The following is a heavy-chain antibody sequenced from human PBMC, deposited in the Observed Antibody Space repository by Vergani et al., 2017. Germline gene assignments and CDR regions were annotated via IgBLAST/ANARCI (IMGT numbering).Heavy chain of an antibody. CDR2: INAGNGNT. V-gene: IGHV1-3*01. CDR3: ARVRAVLYYFDY. J-gene: IGHJ4*02. CDR1: GSTFTSYA. Sequence: QVQLVQSGAEVKKPGASVKVSCKASGSTFTSYAMHWVRQAPGQRLEWMGWINAGNGNTKYSQKFQGRVTITRDTSASTAYMELSSLRSEDTAVYYCARVRAVLYYFDYWGQGTLVTVSS. D-gene: IGHD2-8*02.